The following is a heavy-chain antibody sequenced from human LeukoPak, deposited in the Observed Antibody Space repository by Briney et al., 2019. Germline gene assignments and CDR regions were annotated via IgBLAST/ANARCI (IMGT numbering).Heavy chain of an antibody. CDR3: AKDPYSITMKIY. CDR1: GFTFSSYW. CDR2: IKQTGSEK. Sequence: GGSLRLSCATSGFTFSSYWMSWVRQAPGQGLEWVANIKQTGSEKYYVDSVKGRFTISRDDAKNSLYLQMNSLRVEDTAVYYCAKDPYSITMKIYWGQGTLVTVSS. V-gene: IGHV3-7*03. J-gene: IGHJ4*02. D-gene: IGHD3-22*01.